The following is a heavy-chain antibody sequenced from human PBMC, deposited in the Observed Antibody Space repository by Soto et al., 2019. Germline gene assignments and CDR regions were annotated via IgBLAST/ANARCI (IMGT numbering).Heavy chain of an antibody. CDR1: GYRFTSYW. Sequence: XAPLKISGKGCGYRFTSYWIGWVRQMPGKGLEWMGIIYPGDSDTRYSPSVQGQVTISADTSISTAYLQWSSLKASDTAMYCCARPPDTAMVFGMDVWGQGTTVTAP. J-gene: IGHJ6*02. D-gene: IGHD5-18*01. CDR3: ARPPDTAMVFGMDV. CDR2: IYPGDSDT. V-gene: IGHV5-51*01.